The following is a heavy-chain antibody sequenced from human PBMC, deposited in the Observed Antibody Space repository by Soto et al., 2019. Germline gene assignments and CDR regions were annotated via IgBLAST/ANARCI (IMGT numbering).Heavy chain of an antibody. CDR2: IYPGDSDT. Sequence: EESLTISCKVSGYSFTSYGIGWVLQMPGKGLEWMGIIYPGDSDTRYSPSFQGQVTISADKSISTAYLQWSSLKASDTAMYYCARHLGAAAGPLYGMDVWGQGTTVTVS. J-gene: IGHJ6*02. CDR1: GYSFTSYG. D-gene: IGHD6-13*01. CDR3: ARHLGAAAGPLYGMDV. V-gene: IGHV5-51*01.